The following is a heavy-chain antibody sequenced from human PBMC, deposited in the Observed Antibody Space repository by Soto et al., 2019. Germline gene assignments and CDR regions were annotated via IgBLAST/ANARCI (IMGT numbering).Heavy chain of an antibody. CDR1: GGSFSSDA. V-gene: IGHV1-69*05. CDR2: IIPIFGTA. Sequence: SLLKVSCKAFGGSFSSDAISWVRQAHGQGLEWMGGIIPIFGTADYAQKFQGRVTMTRDTYTSTVYMELSSLRSEDTAVYFCASSPVDIVAKNDFDLDYWGQGTLVTVS. J-gene: IGHJ4*02. CDR3: ASSPVDIVAKNDFDLDY. D-gene: IGHD5-12*01.